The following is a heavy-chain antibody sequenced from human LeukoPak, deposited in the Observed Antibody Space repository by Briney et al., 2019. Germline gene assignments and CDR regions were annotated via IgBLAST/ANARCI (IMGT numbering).Heavy chain of an antibody. CDR2: IRYDGSNK. Sequence: GGSLSLSCAASGFTFSSYGMHWVRQAPGKGLEWVAFIRYDGSNKYYADSVKGRFTISRDNSKNTLYLQMNSLRAEDTAVYYCAKDQSGSYYNAFDIWGQGTMVTVSS. J-gene: IGHJ3*02. CDR1: GFTFSSYG. V-gene: IGHV3-30*02. CDR3: AKDQSGSYYNAFDI. D-gene: IGHD1-26*01.